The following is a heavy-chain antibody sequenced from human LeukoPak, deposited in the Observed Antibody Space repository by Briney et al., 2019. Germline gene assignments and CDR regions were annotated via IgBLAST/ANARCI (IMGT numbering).Heavy chain of an antibody. Sequence: GSLRLSCAASGFTFSSYEMNWVRPAPGKGLEWVSYISSSGGTRYYADSVKGRFTISRDNAKNSLYLQMNSLRAEDTAVYYCARDVIQPWLLFDYWGQGTLVTVSS. CDR1: GFTFSSYE. V-gene: IGHV3-48*03. CDR3: ARDVIQPWLLFDY. J-gene: IGHJ4*02. D-gene: IGHD5-18*01. CDR2: ISSSGGTR.